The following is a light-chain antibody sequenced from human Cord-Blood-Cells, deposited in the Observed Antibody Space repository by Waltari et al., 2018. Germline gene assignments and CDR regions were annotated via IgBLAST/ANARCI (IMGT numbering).Light chain of an antibody. CDR2: GAS. V-gene: IGKV3-20*01. CDR1: QSVSSSY. CDR3: QQDGSSPPIT. Sequence: IALSQSPVTLSLSPGERATLPCRASQSVSSSYLAWYQQEPGQAPRLLIYGASSRATGIPDRFSGSGSGTDFTLAISRLEPEDFAVYCCQQDGSSPPITFGQGTRLEIK. J-gene: IGKJ5*01.